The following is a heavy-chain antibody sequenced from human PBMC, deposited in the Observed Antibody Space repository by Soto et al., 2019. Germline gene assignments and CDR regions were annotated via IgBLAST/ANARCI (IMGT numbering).Heavy chain of an antibody. Sequence: GGSLRLSCAASGFTFSSYAMSWVRQATGKGLEWVSAISGSGGSTYYADSVKGRFTISRDNSKNTLYLQMNSLRAEDTAVYYCAKRNEVVPAATNHLYYYYYYMDVWGKGTTVTVSS. CDR2: ISGSGGST. V-gene: IGHV3-23*01. CDR3: AKRNEVVPAATNHLYYYYYYMDV. J-gene: IGHJ6*03. CDR1: GFTFSSYA. D-gene: IGHD2-2*01.